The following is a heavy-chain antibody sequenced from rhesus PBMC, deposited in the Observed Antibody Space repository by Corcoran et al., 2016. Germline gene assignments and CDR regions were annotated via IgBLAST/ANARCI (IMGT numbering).Heavy chain of an antibody. CDR3: AREFCPDSACYYFDS. D-gene: IGHD2-21*01. CDR2: INANNDKT. J-gene: IGHJ4*01. V-gene: IGHV4-80*01. Sequence: QVQLQESGPGLVTPSETLSLTCAVSGASINSYWWSWIRQSPGKGLEWIGEINANNDKTYYHPSLKSRVTVSKDASKNQFSLRLSSMTAADTAVYYCAREFCPDSACYYFDSWGQGVLVTVSS. CDR1: GASINSYW.